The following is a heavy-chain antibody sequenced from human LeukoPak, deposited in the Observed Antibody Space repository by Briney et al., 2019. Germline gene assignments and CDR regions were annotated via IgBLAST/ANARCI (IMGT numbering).Heavy chain of an antibody. J-gene: IGHJ6*02. CDR1: GLIFSNYW. CDR3: TSSTHRYCSGGKCHSDYFYYGMDV. V-gene: IGHV3-73*01. D-gene: IGHD2-15*01. Sequence: GGSLRLSCAASGLIFSNYWMSWVRQASGKGLEWVGRIRSKANSFATAYGASVKGRFTISRDDSKNTAYLQMNSLKTEDTAVYYCTSSTHRYCSGGKCHSDYFYYGMDVWGQGTTVTVSS. CDR2: IRSKANSFAT.